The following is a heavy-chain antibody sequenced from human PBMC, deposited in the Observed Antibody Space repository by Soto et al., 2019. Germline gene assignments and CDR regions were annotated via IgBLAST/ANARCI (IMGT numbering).Heavy chain of an antibody. CDR2: ISAYNGNT. V-gene: IGHV1-18*04. D-gene: IGHD2-15*01. CDR1: GYTFTDFY. Sequence: ASVKVSCKASGYTFTDFYMHWVRQAPGQGLEWMGWISAYNGNTNYAQKLQGRVTMTTDTSTSTAYMELRSLRSDDTAVYYCVVAAQPYYFDYWGQGTLVTVSS. CDR3: VVAAQPYYFDY. J-gene: IGHJ4*02.